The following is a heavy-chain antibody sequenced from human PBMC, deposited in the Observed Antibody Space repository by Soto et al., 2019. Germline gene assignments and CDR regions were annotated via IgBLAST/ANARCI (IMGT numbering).Heavy chain of an antibody. CDR1: GDSISTSNYY. D-gene: IGHD4-17*01. V-gene: IGHV4-39*07. J-gene: IGHJ4*02. Sequence: QLQLQESGPGLVKPSETLSLTCSVSGDSISTSNYYWGWIRQPPGKGLEWIGHLFYSGGTYYIPSLKRRVSISVDTSKNEFSLKLTSITADDTAIYFCARRGGGDYLFDSWGQGILVTVSS. CDR3: ARRGGGDYLFDS. CDR2: LFYSGGT.